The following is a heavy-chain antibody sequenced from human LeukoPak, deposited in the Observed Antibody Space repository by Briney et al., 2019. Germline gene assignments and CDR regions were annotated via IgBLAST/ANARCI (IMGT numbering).Heavy chain of an antibody. D-gene: IGHD6-13*01. CDR2: ISSSSSYI. CDR1: GFTFSSYS. CDR3: ARVKKVSSSLDY. J-gene: IGHJ4*02. V-gene: IGHV3-21*01. Sequence: PGGSLRLSCAVSGFTFSSYSMNWVRQAPGKGLEWVSSISSSSSYIYYADSVKGRFTISRDNAKNSLYLQMNSLRAEDTAVYYCARVKKVSSSLDYWGQGTLVTVSS.